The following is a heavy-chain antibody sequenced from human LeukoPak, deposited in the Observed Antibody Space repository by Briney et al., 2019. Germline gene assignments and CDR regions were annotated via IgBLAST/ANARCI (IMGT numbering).Heavy chain of an antibody. V-gene: IGHV1-18*01. CDR3: ARDAYYDSSGYYSHTYFDY. Sequence: GASVKVSCKASGYTFTSYGISWVRQAPGQGLEWMGWISAYNGNTNYAQKLQGRVTMTTDTSASTAYMELRSLRSGDTAVYYCARDAYYDSSGYYSHTYFDYWGQGTLVTVSS. CDR1: GYTFTSYG. D-gene: IGHD3-22*01. J-gene: IGHJ4*02. CDR2: ISAYNGNT.